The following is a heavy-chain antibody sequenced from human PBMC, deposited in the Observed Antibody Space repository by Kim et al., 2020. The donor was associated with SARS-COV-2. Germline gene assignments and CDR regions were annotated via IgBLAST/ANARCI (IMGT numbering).Heavy chain of an antibody. D-gene: IGHD3-16*02. J-gene: IGHJ4*02. CDR3: ARDIEGFFDY. CDR1: GFTFSRYS. Sequence: GGSLRLSCAVSGFTFSRYSLHWVRQSPGKGLEWVAVISYDGNNKYSADSVKGRFIISRDNSKKTLYLQMNSLKSEDTAFYYCARDIEGFFDYWGQGTLVTVSS. V-gene: IGHV3-30*04. CDR2: ISYDGNNK.